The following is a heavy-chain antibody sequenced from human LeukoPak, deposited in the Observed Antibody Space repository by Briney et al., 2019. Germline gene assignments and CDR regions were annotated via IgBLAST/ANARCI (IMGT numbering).Heavy chain of an antibody. J-gene: IGHJ3*02. CDR2: MNPNSGNT. CDR3: ARVRGGPIITPDAFDI. D-gene: IGHD3-10*01. CDR1: GYTFTSYD. Sequence: GASVKVSCKASGYTFTSYDINWVRQATGQGLEWMGWMNPNSGNTGYAQKVQGRVTMTTDTSTSTAYMELRSLGSEDTAVYYCARVRGGPIITPDAFDIWGQGTMVTVSS. V-gene: IGHV1-8*02.